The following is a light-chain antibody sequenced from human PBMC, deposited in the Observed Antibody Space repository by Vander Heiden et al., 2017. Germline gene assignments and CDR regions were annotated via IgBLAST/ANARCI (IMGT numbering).Light chain of an antibody. Sequence: DIQMTQSTSSLSASVGDRVTITCRASQSINRYLNWYQQKPGKAPKVLIYAASSLQSGVPSRFSGSGSGTDFTLTISSLQPEDFATYYCQQSYGTPRTFGQGTKVEVK. V-gene: IGKV1-39*01. CDR3: QQSYGTPRT. CDR1: QSINRY. J-gene: IGKJ1*01. CDR2: AAS.